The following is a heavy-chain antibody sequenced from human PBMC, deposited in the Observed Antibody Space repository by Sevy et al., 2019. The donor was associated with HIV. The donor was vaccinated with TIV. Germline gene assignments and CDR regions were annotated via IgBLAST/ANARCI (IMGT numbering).Heavy chain of an antibody. Sequence: SETLSLTCTVSGGSISSYYWSWIRQPPGKGLEWIGYIYYSGSTNYNPSLKSRVTISVDTSKNQFSLKLSSVTAADTAVYYCARVAAADYYYYYYMDVWGKWTTVTVSS. J-gene: IGHJ6*03. CDR1: GGSISSYY. CDR2: IYYSGST. V-gene: IGHV4-59*01. D-gene: IGHD6-13*01. CDR3: ARVAAADYYYYYYMDV.